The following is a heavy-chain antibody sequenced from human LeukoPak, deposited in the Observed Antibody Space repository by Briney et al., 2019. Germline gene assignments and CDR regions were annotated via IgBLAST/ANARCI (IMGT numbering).Heavy chain of an antibody. CDR2: IYPGDSDT. J-gene: IGHJ4*02. D-gene: IGHD1-14*01. CDR3: ARHRDLATSRPGYFDY. CDR1: GYSFTSYW. Sequence: GESLKISCKGSGYSFTSYWIGWVRQMPGKGLEWMGIIYPGDSDTRYSPSFQGQVTISADKSISPAYLQWRSLKASDTAMYYCARHRDLATSRPGYFDYWGQGTLVTVSS. V-gene: IGHV5-51*01.